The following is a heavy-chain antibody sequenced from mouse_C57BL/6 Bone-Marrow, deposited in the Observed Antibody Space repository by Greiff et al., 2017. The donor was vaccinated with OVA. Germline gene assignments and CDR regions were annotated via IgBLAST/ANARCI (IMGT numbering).Heavy chain of an antibody. V-gene: IGHV3-6*01. J-gene: IGHJ4*01. CDR1: GYSFTSGYY. CDR3: ARGAGKNYYAMDY. CDR2: ISYDGSN. Sequence: EVQLVQSGPGLVKPSQSLSLTCSVTGYSFTSGYYWNWIRQLPGNKLEWMGYISYDGSNNYNPSLKNRISFTRDTSKNQSFLKLNSVTTEDTATYYCARGAGKNYYAMDYWGQGTSVTVSS. D-gene: IGHD2-1*01.